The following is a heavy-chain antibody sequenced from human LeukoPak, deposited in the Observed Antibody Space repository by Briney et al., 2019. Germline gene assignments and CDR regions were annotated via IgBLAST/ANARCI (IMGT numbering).Heavy chain of an antibody. CDR2: ISSSSNTI. CDR3: ARSNGYNSSPNY. D-gene: IGHD6-13*01. CDR1: GFTFSSYS. V-gene: IGHV3-48*01. J-gene: IGHJ4*02. Sequence: GPLRLSCAASGFTFSSYSMKWVRQAPGKGLEWVSYISSSSNTIYYADSVKGRFTISRDNAKNSLYLQMNSLRAEDTAVYYCARSNGYNSSPNYWGQGTLVTVSS.